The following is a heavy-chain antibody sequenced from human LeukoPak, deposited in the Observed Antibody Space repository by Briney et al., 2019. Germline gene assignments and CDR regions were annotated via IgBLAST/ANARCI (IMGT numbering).Heavy chain of an antibody. Sequence: GGSLRLSCAASGFTFITYSMNWVRQAPGKGLEWISYISSGSNTIYYADSVKGRFTISRDNARNSLFLQMNSLGAEDTAVYYCARAALFGVVTSFDYWGQGTLVTVSS. CDR2: ISSGSNTI. J-gene: IGHJ4*02. D-gene: IGHD3-3*01. V-gene: IGHV3-48*01. CDR3: ARAALFGVVTSFDY. CDR1: GFTFITYS.